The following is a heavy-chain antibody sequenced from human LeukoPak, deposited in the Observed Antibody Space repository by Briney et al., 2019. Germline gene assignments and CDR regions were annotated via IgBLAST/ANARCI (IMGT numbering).Heavy chain of an antibody. CDR2: INHSGST. CDR3: ARSLGEVSIGSRSYYMDV. V-gene: IGHV4-34*01. J-gene: IGHJ6*03. CDR1: GGSFSGYY. D-gene: IGHD3-16*01. Sequence: SETLSLTCAVYGGSFSGYYWSWIRQPPGKGLEWIGEINHSGSTNYNPSLKSRVTISVDTSKNQFSLKLSSVTAADTAVYYCARSLGEVSIGSRSYYMDVWGKGTTVTISS.